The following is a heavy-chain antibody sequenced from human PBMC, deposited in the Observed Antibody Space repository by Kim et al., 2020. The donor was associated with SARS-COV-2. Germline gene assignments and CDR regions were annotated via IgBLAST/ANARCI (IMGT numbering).Heavy chain of an antibody. CDR2: MNPNSGNT. CDR1: GYTFTSYD. V-gene: IGHV1-8*01. J-gene: IGHJ6*02. Sequence: ASVKVSCKASGYTFTSYDIIWVRQATGQGLEWMGWMNPNSGNTGYAQKFQGRVTMTRNTSISTAYMELSSLRSEDTAVYYCARAYHSSGWSYYYYYGMDVWGQGTTVTVSS. CDR3: ARAYHSSGWSYYYYYGMDV. D-gene: IGHD6-19*01.